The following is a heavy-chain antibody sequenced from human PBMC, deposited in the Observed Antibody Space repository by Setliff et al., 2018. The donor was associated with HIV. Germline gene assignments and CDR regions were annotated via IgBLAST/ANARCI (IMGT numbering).Heavy chain of an antibody. V-gene: IGHV4-38-2*01. Sequence: ETLSLTCAVSGYSISSGYYWGWIRQPPGKGLEWIGSIFHSAATNYNPSLKSRVTISIDTSKNQFSLKLTSVTAADTAVYYCARRGAYGYDYFDYWGPGILVTVPQ. CDR3: ARRGAYGYDYFDY. CDR2: IFHSAAT. D-gene: IGHD5-12*01. CDR1: GYSISSGYY. J-gene: IGHJ4*02.